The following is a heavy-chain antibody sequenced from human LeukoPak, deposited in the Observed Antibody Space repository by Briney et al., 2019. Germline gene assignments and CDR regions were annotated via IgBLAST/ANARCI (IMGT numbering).Heavy chain of an antibody. CDR1: GGSFSGYY. CDR3: ASRPKYSYGCRGRSVAFDI. J-gene: IGHJ3*02. D-gene: IGHD5-18*01. V-gene: IGHV4-34*01. Sequence: SETLSLTCAVYGGSFSGYYWSWIRQPPGKGLEWIGEINHSGSTNYNPSLKSRVTISVDTSKNQFSLKLSSVTAADTAVYYCASRPKYSYGCRGRSVAFDIWGQGTMVTVSS. CDR2: INHSGST.